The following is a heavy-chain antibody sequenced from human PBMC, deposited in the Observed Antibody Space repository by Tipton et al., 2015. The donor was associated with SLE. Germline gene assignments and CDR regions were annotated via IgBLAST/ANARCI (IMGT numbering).Heavy chain of an antibody. D-gene: IGHD3-3*02. Sequence: GSLRLSCTVSGGSLTSYYWTWIRQPPGKRLEWIAYIYHSGITNYNPSLQSRVTISVDRSKNQFSLKLTSVTAADTAVYYCARGPPFMEWERNWFDPWGQGTQVTVSS. CDR1: GGSLTSYY. CDR2: IYHSGIT. J-gene: IGHJ5*02. CDR3: ARGPPFMEWERNWFDP. V-gene: IGHV4-59*01.